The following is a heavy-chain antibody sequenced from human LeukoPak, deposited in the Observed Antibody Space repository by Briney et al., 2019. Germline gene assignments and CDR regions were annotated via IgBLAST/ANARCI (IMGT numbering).Heavy chain of an antibody. CDR3: AKEKQRNFDY. CDR2: ISGSGDST. J-gene: IGHJ4*02. V-gene: IGHV3-23*01. Sequence: GGSLRLSCAASGFTFSNYAMSWVRQAPGKGLEWVSGISGSGDSTYYGDSVQGRFTISRDNSKNTLYLQMNTLRAEDTAVYYCAKEKQRNFDYWGQGTLVTVSS. CDR1: GFTFSNYA.